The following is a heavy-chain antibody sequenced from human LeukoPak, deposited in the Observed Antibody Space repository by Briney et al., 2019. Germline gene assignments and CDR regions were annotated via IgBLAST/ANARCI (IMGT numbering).Heavy chain of an antibody. V-gene: IGHV3-23*01. CDR1: GFTFSTYA. CDR3: AIRNGGYYTDY. Sequence: PGGSLRLSCAASGFTFSTYAMSWVRQAPGKGLEWVSTIGSGGTPHYADSVKGRFTISRDNSKNTLYLQMSSLRAEDTAVYYCAIRNGGYYTDYWGQGTLVTVSS. D-gene: IGHD3-3*01. CDR2: IGSGGTP. J-gene: IGHJ4*02.